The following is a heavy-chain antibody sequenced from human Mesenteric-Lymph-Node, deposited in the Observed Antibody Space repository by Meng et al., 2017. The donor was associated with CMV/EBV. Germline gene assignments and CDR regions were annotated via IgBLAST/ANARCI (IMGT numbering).Heavy chain of an antibody. D-gene: IGHD2-15*01. J-gene: IGHJ4*02. CDR3: ARIHCSGGSCSHLDY. Sequence: CGGSFSSYSSSWVRQAARQGLECMGGIIPVLDKANCTKNFQGRDTITADKSTSTAYMELSSLRSEDTAVYYCARIHCSGGSCSHLDYWGQGTLVTVSS. V-gene: IGHV1-69*02. CDR2: IIPVLDKA. CDR1: GGSFSSYS.